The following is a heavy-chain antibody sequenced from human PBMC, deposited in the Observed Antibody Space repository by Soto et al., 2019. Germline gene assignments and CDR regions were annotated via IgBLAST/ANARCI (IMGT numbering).Heavy chain of an antibody. CDR1: GDSVSSNSAA. CDR3: ARREVAGTDLYYYYYMDV. CDR2: TYYRSKWYN. V-gene: IGHV6-1*01. J-gene: IGHJ6*03. Sequence: PSQTLSLTCAISGDSVSSNSAAWNWIRQSPSRGLEWLGRTYYRSKWYNDYAVSVKSRITINPDTSKNQFSLQLNSVTPEDTAVYYCARREVAGTDLYYYYYMDVWGKGTTVTVSS. D-gene: IGHD6-19*01.